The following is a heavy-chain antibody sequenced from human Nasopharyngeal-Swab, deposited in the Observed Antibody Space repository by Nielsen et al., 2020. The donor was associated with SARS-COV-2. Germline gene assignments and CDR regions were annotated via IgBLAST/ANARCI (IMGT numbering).Heavy chain of an antibody. V-gene: IGHV4-34*01. Sequence: WIRQPPGKGLEWIGEINYSGSTNYNPSLKSRVTISVDTPKNQFSLKLSSVTAADTAVYYCARSCRVVTAIRFAFDIWGQGTMVTVSS. CDR2: INYSGST. D-gene: IGHD2-21*02. CDR3: ARSCRVVTAIRFAFDI. J-gene: IGHJ3*02.